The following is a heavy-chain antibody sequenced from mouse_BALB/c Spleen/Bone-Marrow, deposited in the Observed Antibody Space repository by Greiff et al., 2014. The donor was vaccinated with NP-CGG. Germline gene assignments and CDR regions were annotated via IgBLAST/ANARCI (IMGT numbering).Heavy chain of an antibody. V-gene: IGHV2-2*02. CDR2: IWTGGST. CDR3: ARNHRGYYFDY. J-gene: IGHJ2*01. CDR1: GFSLTTYG. Sequence: QVQLQQPGPGLVQPSQSLSITCTVSGFSLTTYGVHWVRQSPGKGLEWLGVIWTGGSTDYNAAFISRLSISKDNSKSQVLFEMNSLQANDTAIYYCARNHRGYYFDYWGQGTTLTVSS. D-gene: IGHD3-1*01.